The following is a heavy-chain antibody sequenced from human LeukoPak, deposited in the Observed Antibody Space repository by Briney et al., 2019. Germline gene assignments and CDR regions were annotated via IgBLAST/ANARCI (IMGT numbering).Heavy chain of an antibody. CDR2: ISSSGSTI. V-gene: IGHV3-11*04. J-gene: IGHJ3*02. CDR1: GFTFSDYY. Sequence: TGGSLRLSCAASGFTFSDYYMSWIRQAPGKGLEWVSYISSSGSTIYYADSVKGRFTISRDNAKNSLYLQMNSLRAEDTAVYYCARGYYYDSSGYTRDAFDIWGQGTMVTVSS. D-gene: IGHD3-22*01. CDR3: ARGYYYDSSGYTRDAFDI.